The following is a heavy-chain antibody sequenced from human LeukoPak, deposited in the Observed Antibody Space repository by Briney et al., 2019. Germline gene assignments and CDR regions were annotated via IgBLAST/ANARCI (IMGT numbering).Heavy chain of an antibody. CDR3: ARVAWSGYSGY. CDR1: GYTSTSYD. CDR2: MNPNSGNT. Sequence: ASVKVSCKASGYTSTSYDINWVRQATGQGLEWMGRMNPNSGNTGYAQKFQGRVTITRNTSISTAYMELSSLRSEDTAVYYCARVAWSGYSGYWGQGTLVTVSS. J-gene: IGHJ4*02. D-gene: IGHD3-3*01. V-gene: IGHV1-8*03.